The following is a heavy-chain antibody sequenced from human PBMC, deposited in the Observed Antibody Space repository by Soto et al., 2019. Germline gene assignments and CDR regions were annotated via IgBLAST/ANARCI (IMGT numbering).Heavy chain of an antibody. CDR2: IYYSGST. CDR3: ARRRKYSSSVWFDP. Sequence: SETLSLTCTVSGGSISSYYWSWIRQPPGKGLEWIGYIYYSGSTNYNPSLKSRVTISVDTSKNQFSLKLSSVTAADTAVYYCARRRKYSSSVWFDPWGKGTLVTVSS. V-gene: IGHV4-59*01. D-gene: IGHD6-13*01. J-gene: IGHJ5*02. CDR1: GGSISSYY.